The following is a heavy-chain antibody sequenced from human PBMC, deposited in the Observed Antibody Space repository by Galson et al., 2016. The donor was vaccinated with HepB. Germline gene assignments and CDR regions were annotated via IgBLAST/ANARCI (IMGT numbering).Heavy chain of an antibody. CDR3: ARGPTDWGPIDY. Sequence: CAISGDSVSSYSVGWNWIRQSPSRGLEWLGRTYYKSKFYTDYAQSVKSRIIISPDTSKNHVSLHLKTVTPEDTALYYWARGPTDWGPIDYWGPGTPVTFSS. V-gene: IGHV6-1*01. CDR1: GDSVSSYSVG. D-gene: IGHD7-27*01. CDR2: TYYKSKFYT. J-gene: IGHJ4*02.